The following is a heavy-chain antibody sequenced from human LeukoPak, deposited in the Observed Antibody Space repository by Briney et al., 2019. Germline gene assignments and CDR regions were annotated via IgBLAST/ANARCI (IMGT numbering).Heavy chain of an antibody. CDR3: AKDSRYDILTGYYEAFDY. V-gene: IGHV3-33*06. CDR2: IWYDGTNK. D-gene: IGHD3-9*01. Sequence: PGGSLRLSCAASGFSFSSYGMHWVRQAPGKGLEWVAVIWYDGTNKYYADSVKGRFTISRDNSKNTLYLQMNSLRAEDTAVYYCAKDSRYDILTGYYEAFDYWGQGTLVTVSS. J-gene: IGHJ4*02. CDR1: GFSFSSYG.